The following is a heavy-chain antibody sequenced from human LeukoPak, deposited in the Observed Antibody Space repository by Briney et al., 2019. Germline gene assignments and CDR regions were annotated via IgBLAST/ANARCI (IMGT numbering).Heavy chain of an antibody. V-gene: IGHV4-59*01. J-gene: IGHJ4*02. CDR1: GGSFSGYY. D-gene: IGHD3-9*01. CDR2: IYYSGST. Sequence: SETLSLTCAVYGGSFSGYYWSRIRQPPGKGLEWIGYIYYSGSTNYNPSLKSRVTISVDTSKNQFSLRLSSVTAADTAVYYCASLWATGSRSVWGQGTLVTVSS. CDR3: ASLWATGSRSV.